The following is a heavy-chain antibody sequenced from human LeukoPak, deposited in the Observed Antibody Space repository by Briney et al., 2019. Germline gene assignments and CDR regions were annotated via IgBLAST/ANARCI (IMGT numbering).Heavy chain of an antibody. D-gene: IGHD6-13*01. CDR1: GYSFTTYW. Sequence: GESLKISCKASGYSFTTYWIGWVRQLPGKGREWKGIIYPGDFDTKYSPSFQGQVTISADKSISTAYLQWSSLKASDAAMYYCARSAQRLYSSSWVDYWGQGTLVTVSS. CDR3: ARSAQRLYSSSWVDY. V-gene: IGHV5-51*01. CDR2: IYPGDFDT. J-gene: IGHJ4*02.